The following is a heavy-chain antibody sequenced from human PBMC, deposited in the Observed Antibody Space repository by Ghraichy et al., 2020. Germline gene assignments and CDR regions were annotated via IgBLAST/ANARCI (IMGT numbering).Heavy chain of an antibody. D-gene: IGHD2-15*01. Sequence: GGSLRLSCAASGFTFSSYAMSWVRQAPGKGLEWVSAISGSGGSTYYADSVKGRFTISRDNSKNTLYLQMNSLRAEDTAVYYCANAFRYCSGGSCYYWGQGTLVTVSS. V-gene: IGHV3-23*01. CDR2: ISGSGGST. CDR1: GFTFSSYA. J-gene: IGHJ4*02. CDR3: ANAFRYCSGGSCYY.